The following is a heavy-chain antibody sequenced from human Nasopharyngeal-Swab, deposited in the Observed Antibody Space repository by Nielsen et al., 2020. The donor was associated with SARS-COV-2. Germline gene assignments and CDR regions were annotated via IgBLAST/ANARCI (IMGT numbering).Heavy chain of an antibody. D-gene: IGHD2-15*01. Sequence: SETLSLTCTVSGGSISSSSYYWGWIRQPPGKWLEWIGSIYYSGSTYYNPSLKSRVTVSVDTSKHQFSLKLNSVTAADTAMYYCARQWYCSGGSCYPPGAFDIWGQGTMVTVSS. J-gene: IGHJ3*02. V-gene: IGHV4-39*01. CDR1: GGSISSSSYY. CDR2: IYYSGST. CDR3: ARQWYCSGGSCYPPGAFDI.